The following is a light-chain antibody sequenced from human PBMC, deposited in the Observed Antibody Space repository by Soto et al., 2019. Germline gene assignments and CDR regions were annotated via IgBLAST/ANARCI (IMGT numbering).Light chain of an antibody. CDR1: QSLLHSNGYNY. CDR3: MQALQTPKT. Sequence: DLMMTQSPLSLPVTPGEPASISCRSSQSLLHSNGYNYLDWYLQKPGQSPQLLIYLGSNRASGVPDRFSGSGSGTDFTLKISRVEAEDVGVYYCMQALQTPKTFGGGTKVEIK. J-gene: IGKJ4*01. V-gene: IGKV2-28*01. CDR2: LGS.